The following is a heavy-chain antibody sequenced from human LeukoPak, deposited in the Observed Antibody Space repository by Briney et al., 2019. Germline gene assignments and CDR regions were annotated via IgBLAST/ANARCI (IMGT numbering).Heavy chain of an antibody. Sequence: SETLSLTCAVSGGSIIGGTYYWAWIRQPPGKGLERVGSIFYTGHTFYNPSLKSRLSISLDTSKNRFSLKLNSVTAADTAVYYCARNHFLGGAFDLWGQGTVVTVSS. V-gene: IGHV4-39*01. D-gene: IGHD3-16*01. CDR1: GGSIIGGTYY. CDR3: ARNHFLGGAFDL. CDR2: IFYTGHT. J-gene: IGHJ3*01.